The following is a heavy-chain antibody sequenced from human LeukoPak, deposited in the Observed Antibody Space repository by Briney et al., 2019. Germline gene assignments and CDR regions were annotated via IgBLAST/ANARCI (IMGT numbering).Heavy chain of an antibody. CDR3: ARSWYFDY. V-gene: IGHV3-30-3*01. CDR1: GFTFSSYA. CDR2: ISYDGSNK. J-gene: IGHJ4*02. Sequence: GGSLRLSCAATGFTFSSYAMHWVRQAPSKGLEWVAVISYDGSNKYYADSVKGRFTISRDNSKNTLYLQMNSLRAEDTAVYYCARSWYFDYWGQGTLVTVSS.